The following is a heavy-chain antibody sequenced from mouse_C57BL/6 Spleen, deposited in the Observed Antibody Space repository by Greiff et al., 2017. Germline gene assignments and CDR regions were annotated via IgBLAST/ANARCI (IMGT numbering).Heavy chain of an antibody. V-gene: IGHV1-9*01. CDR1: GYTFTGYW. D-gene: IGHD2-3*01. Sequence: QVQLQQSGAELMKPGASVKLSCKATGYTFTGYWIEWVKQRPGHGLEWIGEILPGSGSTNYNEKFKGKATFTADTSSTTAYMQLSSLTTEDSAIYDCARRGGIYDGYSYFDYWGQGTTLTVSS. CDR2: ILPGSGST. CDR3: ARRGGIYDGYSYFDY. J-gene: IGHJ2*01.